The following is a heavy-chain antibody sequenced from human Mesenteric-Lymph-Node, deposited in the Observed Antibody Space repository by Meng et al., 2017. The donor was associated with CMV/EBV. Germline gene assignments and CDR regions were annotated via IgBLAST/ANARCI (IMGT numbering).Heavy chain of an antibody. CDR3: ARVPDDSSGYYYAGAPFDY. CDR2: ISSSGSTI. V-gene: IGHV3-48*03. Sequence: GGSLRLSCAASGFTFSSYEMNWVRQAPGKGLEWVSYISSSGSTIYYADSVKGRFTISRDNAKNSLYLQMNSLRAEDTAVYYCARVPDDSSGYYYAGAPFDYWGQGTLVTVSS. D-gene: IGHD3-22*01. CDR1: GFTFSSYE. J-gene: IGHJ4*02.